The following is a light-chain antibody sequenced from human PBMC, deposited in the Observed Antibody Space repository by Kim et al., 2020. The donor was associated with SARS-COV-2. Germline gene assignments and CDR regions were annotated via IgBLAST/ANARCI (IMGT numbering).Light chain of an antibody. CDR1: QTISDNY. CDR3: HQYGSSSR. J-gene: IGKJ4*01. Sequence: LSPGERATLSCRASQTISDNYLAWYQQKPGQPPRLLIYGASSRATGIPDRFSGRGSGTDFTLTISRLEPEDFAVYYCHQYGSSSRFGGGTKVDIK. CDR2: GAS. V-gene: IGKV3-20*01.